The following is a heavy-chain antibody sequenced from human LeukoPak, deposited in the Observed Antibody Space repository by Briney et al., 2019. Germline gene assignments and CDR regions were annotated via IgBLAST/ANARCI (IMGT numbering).Heavy chain of an antibody. Sequence: GGSLRLSCAASGFTFSSYAMSWVRQAPGKGLEWVSAISGSGGSTYYADSVKGRFTISRDNSKNTLYLQMNSLRAEDTAVYYCASPYYDSSGYRRGPLDYWGQGTLVTVSS. D-gene: IGHD3-22*01. V-gene: IGHV3-23*01. CDR1: GFTFSSYA. CDR2: ISGSGGST. CDR3: ASPYYDSSGYRRGPLDY. J-gene: IGHJ4*02.